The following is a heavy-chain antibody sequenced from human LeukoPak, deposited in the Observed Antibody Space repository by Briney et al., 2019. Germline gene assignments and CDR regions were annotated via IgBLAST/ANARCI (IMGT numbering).Heavy chain of an antibody. CDR1: GFTFSSVS. J-gene: IGHJ4*02. V-gene: IGHV3-30*18. D-gene: IGHD1-14*01. Sequence: PGGSLRRSCAASGFTFSSVSMHWVRQAPGKGLEWVAVISYEGRNKYYADSRKGRFNISRDNSKNTLYLQMNSLRGEDTAVFYCAKDPGGYYFDYWGQGTVVTVSS. CDR3: AKDPGGYYFDY. CDR2: ISYEGRNK.